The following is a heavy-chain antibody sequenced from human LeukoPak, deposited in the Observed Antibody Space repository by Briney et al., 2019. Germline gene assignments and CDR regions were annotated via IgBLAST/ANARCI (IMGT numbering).Heavy chain of an antibody. CDR1: GFTFSSYW. D-gene: IGHD3-10*01. V-gene: IGHV3-74*01. Sequence: GGSLRLSCAASGFTFSSYWMHWVRQVPGKGLVWVSCINSDGSRTWYADSVKGRFTISRDNARNALFLQMNSLRVEDTAVYYCVSDLDARGLFTYDSWGQGTLVTVSS. CDR2: INSDGSRT. CDR3: VSDLDARGLFTYDS. J-gene: IGHJ4*02.